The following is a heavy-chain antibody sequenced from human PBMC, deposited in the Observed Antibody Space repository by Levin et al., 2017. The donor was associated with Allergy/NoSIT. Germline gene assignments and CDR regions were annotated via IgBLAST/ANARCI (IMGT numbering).Heavy chain of an antibody. D-gene: IGHD1-1*01. V-gene: IGHV4-34*01. Sequence: SETLSLTCAVNGESFSGYFWTWIRQSPGKGLEWIGQINFNGITTYNPSLKSRVIISVDPTKKQFSLKLTYLTAAEKAVYFCARGGEVPSQYYFDYWGQGTLVTVSS. J-gene: IGHJ4*02. CDR3: ARGGEVPSQYYFDY. CDR1: GESFSGYF. CDR2: INFNGIT.